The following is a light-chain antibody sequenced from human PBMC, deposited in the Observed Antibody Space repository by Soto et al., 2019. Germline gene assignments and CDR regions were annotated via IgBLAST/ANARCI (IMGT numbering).Light chain of an antibody. CDR1: QSVSRRY. Sequence: EIVLTQSPGTLSLSPGERATLPYSDSQSVSRRYLAWYQQKPGQAPRPLIYGASSRATGIPDRFSGSGSGTDFTLTISRLEPEDFAVYYCQQYGSLFTFGPGTKVDIK. J-gene: IGKJ3*01. V-gene: IGKV3-20*01. CDR2: GAS. CDR3: QQYGSLFT.